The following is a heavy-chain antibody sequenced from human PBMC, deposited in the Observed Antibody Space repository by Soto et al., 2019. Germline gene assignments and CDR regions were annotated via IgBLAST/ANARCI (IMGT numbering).Heavy chain of an antibody. D-gene: IGHD6-13*01. CDR2: ISSSSSYI. CDR3: ARDKSGSSWYFDYYYYGMDV. CDR1: VFTVSSYS. V-gene: IGHV3-21*01. J-gene: IGHJ6*02. Sequence: PGGSLRLACAAAVFTVSSYSMNWVRQAPGKGREWVSSISSSSSYIYYADSVKGRFTISRDNAKNSLYLQMNSLRAEDTAVYYCARDKSGSSWYFDYYYYGMDVWGQGTTVTVSS.